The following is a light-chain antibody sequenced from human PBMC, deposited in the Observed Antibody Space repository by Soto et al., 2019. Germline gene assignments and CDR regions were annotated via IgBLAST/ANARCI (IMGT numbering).Light chain of an antibody. V-gene: IGLV2-14*01. CDR2: EVS. Sequence: QSVLTQPASVSGSPGQSITISCTGTSSDVGGCNFVSWYQQHPGKAPKLMISEVSNRPSGVSNRFSGSKSGNTASLTISGLQADDEADYYCSSYTSSTSYVFGTGTKVTVL. CDR3: SSYTSSTSYV. CDR1: SSDVGGCNF. J-gene: IGLJ1*01.